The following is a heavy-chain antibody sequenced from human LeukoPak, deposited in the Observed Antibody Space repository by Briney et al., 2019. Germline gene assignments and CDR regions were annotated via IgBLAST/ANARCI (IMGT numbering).Heavy chain of an antibody. J-gene: IGHJ4*02. V-gene: IGHV1-2*02. Sequence: ASVKVSCKASGYTFTGYYMHWVRQAPGQGLEWMGWIIPNSGGTNYAQKFQGRVTMTRDTSISTAYMELSRLRSDDTAVYYCASASLPALRFLEWLPFNWGQGTLVTVSS. D-gene: IGHD3-3*01. CDR3: ASASLPALRFLEWLPFN. CDR2: IIPNSGGT. CDR1: GYTFTGYY.